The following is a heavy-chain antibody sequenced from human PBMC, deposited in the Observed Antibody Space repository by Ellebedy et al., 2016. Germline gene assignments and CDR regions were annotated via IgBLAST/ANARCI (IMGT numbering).Heavy chain of an antibody. CDR1: GGSISSGDYY. V-gene: IGHV4-30-4*01. CDR2: IYYSGST. J-gene: IGHJ3*02. CDR3: ARSLRGDGGYDFGLEI. Sequence: SETLSLTXTVSGGSISSGDYYWSWIRQPPGKGLEWIGYIYYSGSTYYNPSLKSRVTMSVDTSKNQFSLKLSSVTAADTAVYYCARSLRGDGGYDFGLEIWGQGTAVTVSS. D-gene: IGHD5-12*01.